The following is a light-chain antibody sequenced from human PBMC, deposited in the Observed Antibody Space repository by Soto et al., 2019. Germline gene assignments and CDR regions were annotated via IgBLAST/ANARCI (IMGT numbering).Light chain of an antibody. CDR3: QQYHSYSYT. CDR1: QSISYW. J-gene: IGKJ5*01. V-gene: IGKV1-5*01. CDR2: AAS. Sequence: DIQMTQSPSTMSEYVGARFTITCRASQSISYWLAWYQQKPGTAPKLLIDAASSLESGVPSRFSGRGSWTECTRTSSSLQPDDFATYYCQQYHSYSYTFGQGTRLEIK.